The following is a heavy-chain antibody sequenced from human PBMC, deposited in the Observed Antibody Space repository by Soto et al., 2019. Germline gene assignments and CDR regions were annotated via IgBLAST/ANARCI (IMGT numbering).Heavy chain of an antibody. CDR2: ISGSGGST. J-gene: IGHJ4*02. Sequence: EVQLLESGGGLVQPGGSLRLSCAASGFTFSSYAMSWVRQAPGKGLEWVSAISGSGGSTYYADSVKGRFTISRDNSKTTLYLQMISLRAEDTAVYYCAKDLVVVPAATFDYGGQGTLVTVSS. CDR1: GFTFSSYA. V-gene: IGHV3-23*01. D-gene: IGHD2-2*01. CDR3: AKDLVVVPAATFDY.